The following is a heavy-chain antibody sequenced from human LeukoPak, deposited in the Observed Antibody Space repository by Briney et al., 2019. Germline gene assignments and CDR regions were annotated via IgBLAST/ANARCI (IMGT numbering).Heavy chain of an antibody. CDR2: IIGSGDTT. Sequence: GGSLRLSSAASGFTFSTNTMTWVPQGPGKGLEWVSAIIGSGDTTYYADSVKGRFTISRDNSQNTLYLQMNSLRAEDTAIYYCARGARRTSCCGDFDYWGKGTLVTVSS. CDR1: GFTFSTNT. D-gene: IGHD2-2*01. CDR3: ARGARRTSCCGDFDY. V-gene: IGHV3-23*01. J-gene: IGHJ4*02.